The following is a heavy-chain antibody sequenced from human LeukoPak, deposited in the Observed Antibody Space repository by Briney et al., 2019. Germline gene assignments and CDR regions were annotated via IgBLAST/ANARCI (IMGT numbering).Heavy chain of an antibody. J-gene: IGHJ4*02. CDR1: GFTFSSYG. CDR3: AKDPGRGSSGWPDHFDC. CDR2: IRYDGSNK. V-gene: IGHV3-30*02. D-gene: IGHD6-19*01. Sequence: PGGSLRLSCAASGFTFSSYGMHWVRQAPGKGLEWVAFIRYDGSNKYYADSVKGRFTISRDNSKNTLYLQMNSLRAEDTAVYYCAKDPGRGSSGWPDHFDCWGQGTLVTVSS.